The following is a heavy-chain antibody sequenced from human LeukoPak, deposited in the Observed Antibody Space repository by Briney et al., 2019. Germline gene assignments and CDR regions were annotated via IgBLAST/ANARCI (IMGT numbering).Heavy chain of an antibody. Sequence: ASVKVSCKASGYTLNVFFMQWVRQAPGQGLEWMGWINPNSGDTNYAQRFQGRVTMTLDTSNSAAYMELTSLTPDDTAMYYCASGRGSGSLRWGRGTLVTVSS. CDR3: ASGRGSGSLR. V-gene: IGHV1-2*02. CDR1: GYTLNVFF. D-gene: IGHD1-26*01. CDR2: INPNSGDT. J-gene: IGHJ4*02.